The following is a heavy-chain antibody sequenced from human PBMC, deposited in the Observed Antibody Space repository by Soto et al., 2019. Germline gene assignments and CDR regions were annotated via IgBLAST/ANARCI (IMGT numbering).Heavy chain of an antibody. CDR2: ISGSGGST. CDR1: GFTFSDYA. V-gene: IGHV3-23*01. CDR3: ANGRFLEWLLPDSWFDP. J-gene: IGHJ5*02. D-gene: IGHD3-3*01. Sequence: EVQLLESGGGLVQPGGSLSLSCAASGFTFSDYALNWVRQGPGKGLEWVSAISGSGGSTYYADSVKGRFAISRDNSENTLYLQMNNLRAEDTAIYYCANGRFLEWLLPDSWFDPWGQGTLVTVSS.